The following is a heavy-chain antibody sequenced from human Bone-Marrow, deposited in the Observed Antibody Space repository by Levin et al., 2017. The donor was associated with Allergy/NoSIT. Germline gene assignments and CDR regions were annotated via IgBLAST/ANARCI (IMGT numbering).Heavy chain of an antibody. CDR3: ARVGWLATMGLDY. Sequence: GGSLRLSCAASDVTVSSNYITWVRQAPGKGLEWVSIIYSGGSTYYADSVKGRFTISRDNSKNTLYLQMNSLRAEDTAVYYCARVGWLATMGLDYWGQGTLVTVSS. CDR1: DVTVSSNY. D-gene: IGHD6-19*01. J-gene: IGHJ4*02. CDR2: IYSGGST. V-gene: IGHV3-53*01.